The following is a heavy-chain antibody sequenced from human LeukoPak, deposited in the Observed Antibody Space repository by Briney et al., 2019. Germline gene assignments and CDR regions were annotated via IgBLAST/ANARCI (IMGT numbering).Heavy chain of an antibody. CDR2: ISAYNGNT. CDR3: ARVVYYYDSSGYADAHNWFDP. J-gene: IGHJ5*02. V-gene: IGHV1-18*01. CDR1: GYTFTSYG. Sequence: ASVKVSCKASGYTFTSYGISWVRQAPGQGLEWMGRISAYNGNTNYAQKLQGRVTMTTDTSTSTAYMELRSLRSDDTAVYYCARVVYYYDSSGYADAHNWFDPWGQGTLVTVSS. D-gene: IGHD3-22*01.